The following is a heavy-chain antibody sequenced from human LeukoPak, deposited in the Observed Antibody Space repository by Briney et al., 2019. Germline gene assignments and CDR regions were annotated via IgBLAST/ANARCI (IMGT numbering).Heavy chain of an antibody. V-gene: IGHV4/OR15-8*01. CDR2: VYHSGGA. CDR3: AYNRNFALDN. Sequence: SETLSLTCAVSGASIAGHSWWSWVRQPPGKGLEWIGEVYHSGGANYKPSLKSRVTISVDTSRNHFPLKLTSVTAADTAVYFCAYNRNFALDNWGQGTLVTVSS. D-gene: IGHD1-14*01. CDR1: GASIAGHSW. J-gene: IGHJ4*01.